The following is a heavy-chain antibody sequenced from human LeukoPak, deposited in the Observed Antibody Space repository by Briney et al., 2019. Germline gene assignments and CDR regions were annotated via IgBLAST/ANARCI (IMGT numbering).Heavy chain of an antibody. Sequence: PSETLSLTCTVSGYSISSGYYWGWIRQPPGKGLEWIGSIYHSGSTYYNPSLKSRVTISVDTSKNQFSLKLSSVTAADTAVYYCARDRSVTRAGWFDPWGQGTLVTVSS. CDR2: IYHSGST. CDR3: ARDRSVTRAGWFDP. J-gene: IGHJ5*02. CDR1: GYSISSGYY. D-gene: IGHD4-17*01. V-gene: IGHV4-38-2*02.